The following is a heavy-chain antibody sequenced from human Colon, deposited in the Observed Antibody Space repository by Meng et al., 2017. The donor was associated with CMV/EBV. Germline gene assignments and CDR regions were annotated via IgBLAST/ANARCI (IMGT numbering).Heavy chain of an antibody. V-gene: IGHV4-34*01. CDR1: SGSINSDDYY. Sequence: SETLSLTCTVSSGSINSDDYYWSWIRQPPGKGLEWIGEINHSGSTNYNPSLKSRVTISVDTSKNQFSLKLSSVTAADTAVYYCARSPRLYYDFWSGPNGMDVWGQGTTVTVSS. D-gene: IGHD3-3*01. CDR3: ARSPRLYYDFWSGPNGMDV. CDR2: INHSGST. J-gene: IGHJ6*02.